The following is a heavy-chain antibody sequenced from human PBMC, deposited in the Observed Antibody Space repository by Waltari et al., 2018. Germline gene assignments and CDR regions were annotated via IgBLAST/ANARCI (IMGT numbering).Heavy chain of an antibody. J-gene: IGHJ3*02. CDR3: ARPNHSSGWYGAFDI. CDR1: GGTFSSYA. CDR2: IIRILGIA. D-gene: IGHD6-19*01. Sequence: QVQLVQSGAEVKKPGSSVKVSCKASGGTFSSYAISWVRQAPGQGVECRGGIIRILGIANYAQKCQGRVTITADESTSTAYMELSSLRSEDTAVYYCARPNHSSGWYGAFDIWGQGTMVTVSS. V-gene: IGHV1-69*04.